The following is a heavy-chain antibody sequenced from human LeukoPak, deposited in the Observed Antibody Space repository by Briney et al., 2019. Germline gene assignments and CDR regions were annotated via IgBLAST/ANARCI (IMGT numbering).Heavy chain of an antibody. CDR3: ARGSVVVPAASSFIDY. V-gene: IGHV1-8*01. D-gene: IGHD2-2*01. J-gene: IGHJ4*02. CDR1: GYTFTSYD. Sequence: GASVKVSCKASGYTFTSYDINWVRQDTGQGLEWMGWMNPNSGNTGYAQKFQGRVTMTRNTSISTACMELSSLRSEDTAVYYCARGSVVVPAASSFIDYWGQGTLVTVSS. CDR2: MNPNSGNT.